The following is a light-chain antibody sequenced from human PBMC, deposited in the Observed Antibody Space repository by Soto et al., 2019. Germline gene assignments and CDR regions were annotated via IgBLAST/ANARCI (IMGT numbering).Light chain of an antibody. CDR2: AAS. V-gene: IGKV1-39*01. CDR3: QQSYSTPPLT. J-gene: IGKJ4*01. Sequence: DIQMTQSPSSLSASVGDRVTITCRASQSISSYLNWYQQKPGKAPKLLIYAASSLQSGVPSRFSGSGSGTDFTLTISSLQPEYFATYYCQQSYSTPPLTFGGGTRLDIK. CDR1: QSISSY.